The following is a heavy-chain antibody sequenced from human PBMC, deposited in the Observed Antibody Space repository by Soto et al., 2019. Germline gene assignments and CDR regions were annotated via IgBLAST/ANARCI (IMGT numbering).Heavy chain of an antibody. CDR3: ARAAATMVRRHWFDP. CDR2: IYYSGTT. CDR1: GGSISSGGYY. J-gene: IGHJ5*02. D-gene: IGHD3-10*01. Sequence: QVQLQESGPGLVKPSQTLSLTCNVSGGSISSGGYYWSWIRQHPGKGLEWIGYIYYSGTTYYNPSLKSRVTISVDTTKNHFSPKLSSVTAADTAVYYCARAAATMVRRHWFDPWGQGTLVTVSS. V-gene: IGHV4-31*03.